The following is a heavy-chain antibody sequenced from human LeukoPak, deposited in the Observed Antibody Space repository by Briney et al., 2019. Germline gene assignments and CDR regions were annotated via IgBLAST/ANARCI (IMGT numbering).Heavy chain of an antibody. CDR2: INTDGSST. D-gene: IGHD3-22*01. V-gene: IGHV3-74*01. J-gene: IGHJ3*02. CDR1: GFTLGSYW. CDR3: ARDRSSGYSADAFDK. Sequence: PGGSLRLSCAASGFTLGSYWMHWVRQAPGKGLVWVSRINTDGSSTSYADSVKGRFTISRDNVKNTLYLQMNSLRAEDTAVYYCARDRSSGYSADAFDKWGQGTTVTVSS.